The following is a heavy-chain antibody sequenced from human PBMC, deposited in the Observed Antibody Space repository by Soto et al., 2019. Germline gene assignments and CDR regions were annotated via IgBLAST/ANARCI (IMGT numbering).Heavy chain of an antibody. D-gene: IGHD1-1*01. CDR2: IYYSGST. CDR1: GGSLSSSTYY. J-gene: IGHJ3*01. Sequence: QLQLQESGPGLVKPSETLSLTCTVSGGSLSSSTYYWGWIRQPPGKGLEWIGSIYYSGSTYSNPSLKSRVTISVDTSKNQFSLRPGSVAVADTAVYYWARHRGAGTSDDAFAFWGQGTMVTVSS. V-gene: IGHV4-39*01. CDR3: ARHRGAGTSDDAFAF.